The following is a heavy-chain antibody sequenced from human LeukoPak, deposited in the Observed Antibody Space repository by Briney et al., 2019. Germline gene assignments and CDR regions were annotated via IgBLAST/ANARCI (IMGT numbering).Heavy chain of an antibody. CDR1: GASISSYY. J-gene: IGHJ4*02. V-gene: IGHV4-59*08. CDR2: IYYSGSI. D-gene: IGHD3-10*01. CDR3: ARFRDYYGSGRQGYFDY. Sequence: PSDTLSLTHTVYGASISSYYWSWIRLPPGRGLEWHGYIYYSGSINYNPSLKRRVTISGDTSKKQFALKLSSVTAADTAVYYCARFRDYYGSGRQGYFDYWGQGTLVTVSS.